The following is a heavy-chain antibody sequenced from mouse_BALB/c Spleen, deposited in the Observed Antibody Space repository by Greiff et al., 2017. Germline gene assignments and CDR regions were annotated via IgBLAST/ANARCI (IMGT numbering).Heavy chain of an antibody. V-gene: IGHV14-3*02. D-gene: IGHD1-1*01. Sequence: EVQLQQSGAELVKPGASVKLSCTASGFNIKDTYMHWVKQRPEQGLEWIGRIDPANGNTKYDPKFQGKATITADTSSNTAYLQLSSLTSEDTAVYYCASRSPITTVVADYWGQGTTLTVSS. CDR3: ASRSPITTVVADY. CDR2: IDPANGNT. CDR1: GFNIKDTY. J-gene: IGHJ2*01.